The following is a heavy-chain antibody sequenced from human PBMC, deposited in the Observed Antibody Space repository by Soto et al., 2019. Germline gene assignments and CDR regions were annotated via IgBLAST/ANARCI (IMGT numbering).Heavy chain of an antibody. CDR1: GVTFSSYA. J-gene: IGHJ3*02. CDR2: ISGSGGST. CDR3: AKVPKPSYYTTLAFDI. Sequence: PGGSLRLSCAASGVTFSSYAMSWVRQAPGKGLEWVSSISGSGGSTYYADSVKGRFTISRDNSKNTVYMQTNSLRAEDTAVYYCAKVPKPSYYTTLAFDIWGQGTMVTVSS. D-gene: IGHD2-2*02. V-gene: IGHV3-23*01.